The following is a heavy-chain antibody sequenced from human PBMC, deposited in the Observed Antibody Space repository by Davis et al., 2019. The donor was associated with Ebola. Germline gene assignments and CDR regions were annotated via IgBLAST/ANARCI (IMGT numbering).Heavy chain of an antibody. CDR2: IYPGDSDT. J-gene: IGHJ4*02. CDR1: GYSFTTYW. CDR3: TRRRWDDPYYFDY. Sequence: GGSLRLSCKGSGYSFTTYWIAWVRQMPGKGLEWMGIIYPGDSDTRYSPSFQGQVTISADRSISTAYLQWSSLMASDTAIYYCTRRRWDDPYYFDYWGQGTLVTVSS. D-gene: IGHD1-1*01. V-gene: IGHV5-51*01.